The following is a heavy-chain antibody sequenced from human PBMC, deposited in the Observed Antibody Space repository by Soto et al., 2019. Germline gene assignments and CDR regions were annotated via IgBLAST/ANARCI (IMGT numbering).Heavy chain of an antibody. J-gene: IGHJ6*02. D-gene: IGHD6-13*01. CDR1: GGTFSSYA. V-gene: IGHV1-69*06. CDR3: ARDNLGRGYSSSWPTYYYYGMDV. Sequence: SVKVSCKASGGTFSSYAISWVLQAPGQGLDWMGGIIPIFGTANYAQKFQGRVTITADKSTSTAYMELSSLRSEDTAVYYCARDNLGRGYSSSWPTYYYYGMDVWGQGTTVT. CDR2: IIPIFGTA.